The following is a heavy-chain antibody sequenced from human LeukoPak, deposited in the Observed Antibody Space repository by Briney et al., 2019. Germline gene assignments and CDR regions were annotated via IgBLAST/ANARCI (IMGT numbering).Heavy chain of an antibody. J-gene: IGHJ4*02. CDR1: GFTFSSYG. D-gene: IGHD6-19*01. CDR2: ISGSGGST. Sequence: PGGSLRLSCAASGFTFSSYGMSWVRQAPGKGLEWVSAISGSGGSTYYADSVKGRFTISRDNSKNTLYLQMNSLRAEDTAVYYCAKPQWLVMRITYYFDYWGQGTLVTVSS. CDR3: AKPQWLVMRITYYFDY. V-gene: IGHV3-23*01.